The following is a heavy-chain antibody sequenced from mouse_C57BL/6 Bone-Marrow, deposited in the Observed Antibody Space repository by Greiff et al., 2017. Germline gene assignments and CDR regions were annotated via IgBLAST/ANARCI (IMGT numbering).Heavy chain of an antibody. CDR2: IDPSDSYT. CDR3: ARLLRRWYFDV. V-gene: IGHV1-59*01. CDR1: GYTFTSYW. J-gene: IGHJ1*03. Sequence: QFQLQQPGAELVRPGTSVKLSCKASGYTFTSYWMHWVKQRPGQGLEWIGVIDPSDSYTNYNQKFKGKATLTVDTSSSPAYMQLSSLTSEDSAVYYCARLLRRWYFDVWGTGTTVTVSS. D-gene: IGHD1-2*01.